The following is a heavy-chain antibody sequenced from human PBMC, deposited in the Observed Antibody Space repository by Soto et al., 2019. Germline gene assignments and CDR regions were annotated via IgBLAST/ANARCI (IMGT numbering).Heavy chain of an antibody. CDR1: GYTFTSYY. V-gene: IGHV1-46*01. Sequence: ASVKVSCKASGYTFTSYYMHWVRQAPGQGLEWMGMINPTGGSATYPQNFQGIVTMTRDTSTTTVNMELSSLRSEDTAVYYCARGDSSWYNFDYWGQGTLVTSPQ. D-gene: IGHD6-13*01. CDR3: ARGDSSWYNFDY. J-gene: IGHJ4*02. CDR2: INPTGGSA.